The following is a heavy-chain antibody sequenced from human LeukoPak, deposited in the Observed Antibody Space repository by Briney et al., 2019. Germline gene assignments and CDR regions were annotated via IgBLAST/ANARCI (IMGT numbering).Heavy chain of an antibody. CDR1: GFTVSSNY. Sequence: GGSLRLSCAASGFTVSSNYMNWVRQAPGKGLEWVSVIYSGGSTHYADSVKGRFTISRDNSKNTLYLQMNSLRAEDTAVYYCAKIAPDSTWAFDYWGQGSLVTVSS. V-gene: IGHV3-66*01. CDR3: AKIAPDSTWAFDY. D-gene: IGHD6-13*01. CDR2: IYSGGST. J-gene: IGHJ4*02.